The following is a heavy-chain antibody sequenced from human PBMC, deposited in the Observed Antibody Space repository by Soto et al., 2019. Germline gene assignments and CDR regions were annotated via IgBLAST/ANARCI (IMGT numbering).Heavy chain of an antibody. CDR1: GGSFSGYY. V-gene: IGHV4-34*01. D-gene: IGHD2-8*02. J-gene: IGHJ4*02. CDR2: INHSGST. Sequence: SETLSLTCAVYGGSFSGYYWSWIRQPPGKGLEWIGEINHSGSTNYNPPLRSRVTMSADVSKNQFSLRLTSVTAADTALYYCARGMTPPGAPAWYYFDSWGQGTLVTVSS. CDR3: ARGMTPPGAPAWYYFDS.